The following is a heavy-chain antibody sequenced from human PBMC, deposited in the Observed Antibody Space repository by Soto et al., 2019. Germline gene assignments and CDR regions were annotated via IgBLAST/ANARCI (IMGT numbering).Heavy chain of an antibody. D-gene: IGHD2-15*01. V-gene: IGHV6-1*01. CDR3: VRTVGWLDP. CDR2: TYYRPKWYK. CDR1: GDSVSSNSAA. J-gene: IGHJ5*02. Sequence: PSQTLSLTCAISGDSVSSNSAAWNWIRQSPSRGLEWLGRTYYRPKWYKEYAASVKSRITINPDTSKNQFSLQLNSVSPEDTAVYYCVRTVGWLDPWGQGTLVTVSS.